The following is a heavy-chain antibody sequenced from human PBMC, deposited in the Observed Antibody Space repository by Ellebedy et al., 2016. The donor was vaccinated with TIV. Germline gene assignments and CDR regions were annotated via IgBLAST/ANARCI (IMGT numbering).Heavy chain of an antibody. CDR2: VFPGDSDT. D-gene: IGHD4-17*01. V-gene: IGHV5-51*01. Sequence: GESLKISXETSGYTFTNHWIAWVRQLPGRGLEWMGFVFPGDSDTRYRSSFEGQVTISSDKFINTAYLQWSNLKASDTAIYYCARLRDALADELDYWGQGTPVSVSS. J-gene: IGHJ4*02. CDR1: GYTFTNHW. CDR3: ARLRDALADELDY.